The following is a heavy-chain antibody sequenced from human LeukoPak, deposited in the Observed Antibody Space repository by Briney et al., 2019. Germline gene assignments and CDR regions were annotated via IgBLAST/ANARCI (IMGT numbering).Heavy chain of an antibody. CDR2: IYYSGST. V-gene: IGHV4-39*07. CDR1: GGSISSSSYY. Sequence: SETLSLTCTVSGGSISSSSYYWGWIRQPPGKGLEWIGSIYYSGSTYYNPSLKSRVTISVDTSKNQFSLKLSSVTAADTAVYHCARDEGYYDSSEDQPLFDYWGQGTLVTVSS. CDR3: ARDEGYYDSSEDQPLFDY. J-gene: IGHJ4*02. D-gene: IGHD3-22*01.